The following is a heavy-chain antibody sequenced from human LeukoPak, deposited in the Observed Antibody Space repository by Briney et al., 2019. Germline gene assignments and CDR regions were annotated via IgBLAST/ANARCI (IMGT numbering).Heavy chain of an antibody. V-gene: IGHV4-61*09. Sequence: SETLSLTCTVSGGPISRGSYYWSWIRQPAGKGLEWIGHIYSSGTTNNNPSLQSRATISVDTSKNQFSLKLSSVTAADTAVYYCARGSWGSAASAPDSFDIWGPGAMVTVSS. CDR2: IYSSGTT. D-gene: IGHD6-13*01. CDR1: GGPISRGSYY. J-gene: IGHJ3*02. CDR3: ARGSWGSAASAPDSFDI.